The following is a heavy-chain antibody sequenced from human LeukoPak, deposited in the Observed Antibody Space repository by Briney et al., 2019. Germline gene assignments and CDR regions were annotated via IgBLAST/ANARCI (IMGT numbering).Heavy chain of an antibody. CDR2: IKQDGSEK. CDR3: ARDYGDFDY. D-gene: IGHD4-17*01. CDR1: GFTFRDYS. Sequence: PGGSLRLSCTASGFTFRDYSMSWVRQAPGKGLEWVANIKQDGSEKYYVDSVKGRFTISRDNAKNSLYLQMNSLRAEDTAVYYCARDYGDFDYWGQGTLVTVSS. V-gene: IGHV3-7*01. J-gene: IGHJ4*02.